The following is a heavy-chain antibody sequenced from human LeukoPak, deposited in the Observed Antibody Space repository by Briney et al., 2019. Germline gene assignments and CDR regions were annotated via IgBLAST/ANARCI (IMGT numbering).Heavy chain of an antibody. CDR2: IYTSGST. CDR1: GGSISSGSYY. CDR3: ARVDSSSWYENWFDP. D-gene: IGHD6-13*01. Sequence: SETLSLTCTVSGGSISSGSYYWSWIRQPAGKGLEWIGRIYTSGSTNYNPSLKSRVTISVDTSKNQFSLKLSSATAADTAVYYCARVDSSSWYENWFDPWGQGTLVTVSS. J-gene: IGHJ5*02. V-gene: IGHV4-61*02.